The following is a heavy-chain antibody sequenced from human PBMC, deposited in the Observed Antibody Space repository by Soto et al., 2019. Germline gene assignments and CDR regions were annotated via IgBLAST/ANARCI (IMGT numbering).Heavy chain of an antibody. J-gene: IGHJ4*02. CDR3: ARRGIAVAGRGY. CDR1: GFTFSSYS. V-gene: IGHV3-48*02. D-gene: IGHD6-19*01. CDR2: ISSGNRTK. Sequence: GGSLRLSCAASGFTFSSYSMNWVRQTPGKGLEWVSYISSGNRTKYYADSGRGRFTISRDNAKNSLYLQMNSLRDEDTAVYYCARRGIAVAGRGYWGQGTRVTVSS.